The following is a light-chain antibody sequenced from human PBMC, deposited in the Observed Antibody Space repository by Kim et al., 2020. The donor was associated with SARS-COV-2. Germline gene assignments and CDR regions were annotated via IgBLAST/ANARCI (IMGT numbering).Light chain of an antibody. CDR3: QVWDSSSDHPV. V-gene: IGLV3-21*04. CDR1: NIGSKT. J-gene: IGLJ3*02. CDR2: YDS. Sequence: SYELTQPPSVSVAPGETASITCGGNNIGSKTVHWYQQKPGQAPVLVIYYDSDRPSGIRERFSGSNSGNTATLTISRVEAGDEADYYCQVWDSSSDHPVFGGGTQLTVL.